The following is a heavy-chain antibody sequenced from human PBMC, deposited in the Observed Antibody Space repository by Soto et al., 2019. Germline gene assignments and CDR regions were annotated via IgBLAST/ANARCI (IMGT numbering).Heavy chain of an antibody. D-gene: IGHD3-10*01. CDR2: IFRNGHA. Sequence: SETLSLTCSVSGGAINTENYYWGWIRQSPGQGLEWIGSIFRNGHANYNPSLKGRVTISQDMSKNQFFLTLTSLTAADTAVYYCATLPVPASRHIDFDYWGQGALDTVSS. V-gene: IGHV4-39*01. CDR1: GGAINTENYY. CDR3: ATLPVPASRHIDFDY. J-gene: IGHJ4*02.